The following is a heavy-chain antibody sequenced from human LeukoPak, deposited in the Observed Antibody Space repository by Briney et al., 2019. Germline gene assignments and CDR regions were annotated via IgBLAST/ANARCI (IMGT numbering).Heavy chain of an antibody. V-gene: IGHV1-18*01. CDR1: GYTFTSYG. J-gene: IGHJ6*03. CDR2: ISAYNGNT. Sequence: ASVKVSCKASGYTFTSYGISWVRQAPGQGREWMGWISAYNGNTNYAHKLQGRVTLTTDTSTSTAYMELRSLRSDDTAVYYCARRSSSLRDYYYYMDVWGKGTTVTVSS. D-gene: IGHD6-6*01. CDR3: ARRSSSLRDYYYYMDV.